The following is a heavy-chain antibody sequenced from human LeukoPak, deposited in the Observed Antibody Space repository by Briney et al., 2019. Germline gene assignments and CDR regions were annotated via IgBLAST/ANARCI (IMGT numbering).Heavy chain of an antibody. CDR3: ARAGSVVVPAALDY. J-gene: IGHJ4*02. D-gene: IGHD2-2*01. CDR2: IYHSGST. CDR1: GGSISSSNW. Sequence: SETLSLTCAVSGGSISSSNWWSWVRQPPGKGLEWIGEIYHSGSTNYNPSLKSRVTISVDKSKNQFSLRLSSVTAADTAVYYCARAGSVVVPAALDYWGQGTLVTVSS. V-gene: IGHV4-4*02.